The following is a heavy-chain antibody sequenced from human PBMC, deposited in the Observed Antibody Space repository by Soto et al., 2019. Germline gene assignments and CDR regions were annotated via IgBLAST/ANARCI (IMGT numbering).Heavy chain of an antibody. J-gene: IGHJ4*02. V-gene: IGHV4-4*02. Sequence: QVQLQESGPGLMKPSGTLSLTCAVSGGSITSNWWSWVRQPPGKGLEWLAEIFHTGSANYNPSLMGRLTISTDKSRNHLSRNLTSVPAADTAVYYCARHIAVSGTRGFDHWGQGTLVTVSS. D-gene: IGHD2-21*01. CDR3: ARHIAVSGTRGFDH. CDR1: GGSITSNW. CDR2: IFHTGSA.